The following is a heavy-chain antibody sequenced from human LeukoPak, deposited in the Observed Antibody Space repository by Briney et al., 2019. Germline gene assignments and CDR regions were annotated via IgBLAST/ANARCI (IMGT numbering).Heavy chain of an antibody. Sequence: GGSLRLSCAVSGFTFSRYWMSWIRQAPGKGLEWVANIKPDGSERDYGDSVKGRFTIFRDNAKNSLYLQMNSLRAEDTAIYYCAKVPDFDSWGQGTLVTVSS. CDR1: GFTFSRYW. V-gene: IGHV3-7*03. CDR3: AKVPDFDS. J-gene: IGHJ4*02. CDR2: IKPDGSER.